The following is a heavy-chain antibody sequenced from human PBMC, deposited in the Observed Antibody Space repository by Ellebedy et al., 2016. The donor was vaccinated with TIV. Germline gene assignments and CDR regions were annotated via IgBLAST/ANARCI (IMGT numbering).Heavy chain of an antibody. CDR2: IRSTGSDK. CDR3: ARGWSTPDS. J-gene: IGHJ4*02. CDR1: GFTFSNYN. V-gene: IGHV3-21*06. Sequence: GESLKISCVASGFTFSNYNMNWVRQSPGKGLEWVSSIRSTGSDKYYAESVKGRFTISRDNAQNPLFLQMNSLRVEDTAVYYCARGWSTPDSWGQGTLVIVSS. D-gene: IGHD2-15*01.